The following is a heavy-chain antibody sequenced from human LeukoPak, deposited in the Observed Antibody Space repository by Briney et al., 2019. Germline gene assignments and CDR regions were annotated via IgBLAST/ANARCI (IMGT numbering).Heavy chain of an antibody. CDR3: TTHRRDSSGYWKTLSDY. V-gene: IGHV3-15*01. CDR2: IKSKTDGGTT. Sequence: GGSLRLSCAASGFTFSNAWMSWVRQAPGKGLEWVGRIKSKTDGGTTDYGAPVKGRFTISRDDSKNTLYLQMNSLKTEDTAVYYCTTHRRDSSGYWKTLSDYWGQGTLVTVSS. D-gene: IGHD3-22*01. CDR1: GFTFSNAW. J-gene: IGHJ4*02.